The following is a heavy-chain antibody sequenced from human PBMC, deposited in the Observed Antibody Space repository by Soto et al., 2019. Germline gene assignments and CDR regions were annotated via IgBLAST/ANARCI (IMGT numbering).Heavy chain of an antibody. CDR2: IYYSGST. V-gene: IGHV4-30-4*01. D-gene: IGHD2-8*01. CDR3: ARDPGRVVRANYNWFDP. J-gene: IGHJ5*02. CDR1: GGSFSSGDYY. Sequence: PSETLSLTCTVSGGSFSSGDYYWSWIRQPPGKGLEWIGYIYYSGSTYYNPSLESRVTISVDTSKNQFSLKLSSVTAADTAVYYCARDPGRVVRANYNWFDPWGQGTLVTVSS.